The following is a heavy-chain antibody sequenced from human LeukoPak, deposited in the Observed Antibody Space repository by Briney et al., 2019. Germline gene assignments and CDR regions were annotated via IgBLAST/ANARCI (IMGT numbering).Heavy chain of an antibody. CDR3: ARGRRLGEFDN. CDR2: INHSGST. Sequence: KPSETLSLTCAVYGGSSSGYYWILIRQPPGKGLEWIGEINHSGSTNYNPSLKCRVTISVDTSKNQFSLKLSSVTAADTAVYYCARGRRLGEFDNWGQGTLVTVSS. V-gene: IGHV4-34*01. CDR1: GGSSSGYY. J-gene: IGHJ4*02. D-gene: IGHD3-16*01.